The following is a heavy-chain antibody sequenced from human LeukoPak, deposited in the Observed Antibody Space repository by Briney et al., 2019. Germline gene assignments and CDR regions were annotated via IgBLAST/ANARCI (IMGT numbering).Heavy chain of an antibody. D-gene: IGHD4-17*01. CDR2: INPSGSST. Sequence: ASVKVSCKASGYSFTSHDMHWVRQASGQGLEWMGLINPSGSSTLYAQKFQGRVTMTRDMSTTTDYMELSSLRSEDTAVYYCARALNYGESYFDYWGQGTLVTVSS. CDR1: GYSFTSHD. V-gene: IGHV1-46*01. CDR3: ARALNYGESYFDY. J-gene: IGHJ4*02.